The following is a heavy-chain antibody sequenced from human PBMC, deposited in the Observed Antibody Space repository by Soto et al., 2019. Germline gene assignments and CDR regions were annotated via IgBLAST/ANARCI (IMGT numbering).Heavy chain of an antibody. CDR1: GGSITSGGFY. J-gene: IGHJ4*02. CDR2: ISYSETT. V-gene: IGHV4-31*02. CDR3: AREFRSLHFQKYYFDS. Sequence: PSETLSLTCTVSGGSITSGGFYWTWIRQHPGQGLEWIGYISYSETTYYNPSLRSRVSTSVDTSKNQFSLRLTSVTAADTAAYYCAREFRSLHFQKYYFDSWGQGTLVTVSS. D-gene: IGHD3-3*02.